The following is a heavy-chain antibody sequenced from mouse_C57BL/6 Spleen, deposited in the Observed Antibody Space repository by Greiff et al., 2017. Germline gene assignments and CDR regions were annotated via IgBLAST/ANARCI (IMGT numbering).Heavy chain of an antibody. CDR1: GFTFSDYG. V-gene: IGHV5-17*01. D-gene: IGHD2-1*01. CDR2: ISSGRGTI. J-gene: IGHJ1*03. Sequence: EVKVVESGGGLVKPGGSLKFSCAASGFTFSDYGMHWVRQAPEKGLEWVAYISSGRGTIYYAETVKGRFTISRDNAKTTPFQHMTSLSSEDTAMYYCAGNSYRYFDVWGTGTTVTVSS. CDR3: AGNSYRYFDV.